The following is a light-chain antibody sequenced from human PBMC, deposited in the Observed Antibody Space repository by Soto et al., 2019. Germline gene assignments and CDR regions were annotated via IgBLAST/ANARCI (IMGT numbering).Light chain of an antibody. Sequence: QSVLTQPPSVSGAPGQRVTISCTGSNSNIGAGHAAQWYQQPPGTTPKLLIFRNNQRPSGVPDRFSGSKSGTSASLAISGLQSEDEADYYCAAWDASVNGHVIFGGGTKLTVL. V-gene: IGLV1-40*01. CDR2: RNN. CDR1: NSNIGAGHA. J-gene: IGLJ2*01. CDR3: AAWDASVNGHVI.